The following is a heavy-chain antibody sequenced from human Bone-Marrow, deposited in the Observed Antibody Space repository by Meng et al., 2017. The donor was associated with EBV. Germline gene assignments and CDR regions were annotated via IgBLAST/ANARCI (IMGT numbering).Heavy chain of an antibody. CDR1: GGSFSGYY. CDR2: INHSGST. Sequence: QVQLQQRGPSLLQPSVTLSLTGAVYGGSFSGYYWSWIRQPPGKGLEWIGEINHSGSTNYSPSLKSRVTISVDTSKNQFSLKLSSVTAADTAVYYCARSAKGYFGLWGRGTLVTVSS. CDR3: ARSAKGYFGL. J-gene: IGHJ2*01. V-gene: IGHV4-34*01.